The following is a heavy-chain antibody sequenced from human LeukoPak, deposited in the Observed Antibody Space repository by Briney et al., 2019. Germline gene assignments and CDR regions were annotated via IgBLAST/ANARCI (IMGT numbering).Heavy chain of an antibody. V-gene: IGHV3-23*01. CDR1: GFTSSSYA. D-gene: IGHD6-19*01. J-gene: IGHJ4*02. CDR3: AKDRRIAVAGQEIDY. Sequence: PGASLRLSCAASGFTSSSYAMSWVRQAPGKGLEWVSATSGSGGSTYYADSVKGRFTISRDNSKNTLYLQMNSLRAEDTAVYYCAKDRRIAVAGQEIDYWGQGTLVTVSS. CDR2: TSGSGGST.